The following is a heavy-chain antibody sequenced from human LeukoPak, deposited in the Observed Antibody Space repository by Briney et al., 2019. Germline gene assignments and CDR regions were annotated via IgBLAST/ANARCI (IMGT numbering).Heavy chain of an antibody. D-gene: IGHD6-6*01. V-gene: IGHV3-23*01. CDR3: AKSPERQLVSWVDY. Sequence: GGSLRLSCAASGLTFSGYAMSWVRQAPGKGLEWVSAISGSGGSTYYADSVKGRFTISRDNSKNTLYLQMNSLRAEDTAVYYCAKSPERQLVSWVDYWGQGTLVTVSS. CDR2: ISGSGGST. J-gene: IGHJ4*02. CDR1: GLTFSGYA.